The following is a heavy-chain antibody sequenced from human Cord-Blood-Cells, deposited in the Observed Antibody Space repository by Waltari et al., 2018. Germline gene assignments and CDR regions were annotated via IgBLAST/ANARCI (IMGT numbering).Heavy chain of an antibody. CDR2: IYHSGST. Sequence: QVQLQESGPGLVKPSGTLSLTCAVSGGSISRSNWWSWVRQPPGKGLEWIGEIYHSGSTNYNPSLKSRVTISVDKSKNQFSLKLSSVTAADTAVYYCARDRVYYDILTGYYDAFDIWGQGTMVTVSS. CDR3: ARDRVYYDILTGYYDAFDI. J-gene: IGHJ3*02. CDR1: GGSISRSNW. V-gene: IGHV4-4*02. D-gene: IGHD3-9*01.